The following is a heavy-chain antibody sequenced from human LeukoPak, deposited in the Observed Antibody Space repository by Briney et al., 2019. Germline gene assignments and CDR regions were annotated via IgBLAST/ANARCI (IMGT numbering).Heavy chain of an antibody. V-gene: IGHV4-34*01. CDR1: GGSFSGYY. CDR2: INHSGGT. Sequence: PSETLSLTCAVYGGSFSGYYWSWIRQPPGKGLEWIGEINHSGGTNYNPSLKSRVTISVDTSKNQFSLKLSSVTAADTAVYYCARGLRIAARPAALGYWGQGTLVTVSS. D-gene: IGHD6-6*01. J-gene: IGHJ4*02. CDR3: ARGLRIAARPAALGY.